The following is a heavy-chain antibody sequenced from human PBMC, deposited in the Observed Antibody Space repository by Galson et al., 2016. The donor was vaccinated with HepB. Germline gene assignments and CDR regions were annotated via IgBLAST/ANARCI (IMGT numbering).Heavy chain of an antibody. J-gene: IGHJ6*02. CDR3: AAATLTYYYYGSGLRYYYAMDV. Sequence: SGAEVKKPGASVKVSCKASGFTFTSSAVQWVRQARGQRLEWIGWIVVGSGNTNYAQKFQERVTITRDMSTSTAYMELSSLRSEDTAVYYCAAATLTYYYYGSGLRYYYAMDVWGQGTTVTVSS. CDR2: IVVGSGNT. D-gene: IGHD3-10*01. CDR1: GFTFTSSA. V-gene: IGHV1-58*01.